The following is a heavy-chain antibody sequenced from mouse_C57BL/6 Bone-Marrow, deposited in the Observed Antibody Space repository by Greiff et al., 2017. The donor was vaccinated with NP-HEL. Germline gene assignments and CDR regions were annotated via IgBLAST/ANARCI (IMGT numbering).Heavy chain of an antibody. CDR1: GYTFTSYW. D-gene: IGHD2-4*01. CDR2: IDPSDSYT. V-gene: IGHV1-69*01. CDR3: ARIDYDLDGALYYAMDY. J-gene: IGHJ4*01. Sequence: QVQLQQPGAELVMPGASVKLSCKASGYTFTSYWMHWVKQRPGQGLEWIGEIDPSDSYTNYNQKFKGKSTLTVDKSSSTAYMQLSSLTSEDSAVYYCARIDYDLDGALYYAMDYWGQGTSVTVSS.